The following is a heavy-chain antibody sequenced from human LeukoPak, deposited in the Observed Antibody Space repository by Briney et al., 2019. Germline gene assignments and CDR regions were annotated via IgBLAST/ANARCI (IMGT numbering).Heavy chain of an antibody. CDR2: IIPIFGTA. J-gene: IGHJ4*02. Sequence: GASVRVSCKASGGTFSSYAISWVRQAPGQGLEWMGGIIPIFGTANYAQKFQGRVTITTDESTSTAYMELSSLRSEDTAVYYCARGYCSSTSCYTYDYWGQGTLVTVSS. CDR3: ARGYCSSTSCYTYDY. V-gene: IGHV1-69*05. D-gene: IGHD2-2*02. CDR1: GGTFSSYA.